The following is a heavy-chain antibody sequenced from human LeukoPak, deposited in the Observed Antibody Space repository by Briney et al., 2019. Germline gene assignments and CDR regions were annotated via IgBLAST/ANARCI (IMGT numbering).Heavy chain of an antibody. J-gene: IGHJ4*02. CDR3: ARLFCGADCSIDF. V-gene: IGHV4-59*08. CDR1: GGSISSYY. D-gene: IGHD2-21*02. CDR2: IYYSGST. Sequence: SETLFLTCAVSGGSISSYYWSWIRQPPGKGLEWIGYIYYSGSTNYNPSLKSRVTISVDTSKNHLSLNLRSVTAADTAVYYCARLFCGADCSIDFWGQGTLVTVSS.